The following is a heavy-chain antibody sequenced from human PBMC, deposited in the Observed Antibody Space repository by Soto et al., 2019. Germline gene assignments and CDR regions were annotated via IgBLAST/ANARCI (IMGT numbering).Heavy chain of an antibody. J-gene: IGHJ5*02. CDR1: GGYFNDNY. CDR2: ISRSGTT. V-gene: IGHV4-34*01. D-gene: IGHD3-10*01. CDR3: ATSLWFGTQVEL. Sequence: QVQLQQWGAGLLKPSETLSLSCAVYGGYFNDNYYTWFRQPPGKGLEWIGEISRSGTTKYIPSLKSRASISLDTSKTQVSLTVTYVTAAYTAVYYCATSLWFGTQVELWGQGALVTVSS.